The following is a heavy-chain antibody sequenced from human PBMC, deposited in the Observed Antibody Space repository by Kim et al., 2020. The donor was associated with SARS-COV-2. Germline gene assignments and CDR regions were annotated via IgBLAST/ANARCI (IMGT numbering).Heavy chain of an antibody. CDR2: ISSSSSYI. CDR1: GFTFSSYS. CDR3: AREGPRITMIVVAGHFDY. J-gene: IGHJ4*02. Sequence: GGSLRLSCAASGFTFSSYSMNWVRQAPGKGLEWVSSISSSSSYIYYADSVKGRFTISRDNAKNSLYLQMNSLRAEDTAVYYCAREGPRITMIVVAGHFDYWGQGTLVTVSS. V-gene: IGHV3-21*01. D-gene: IGHD3-22*01.